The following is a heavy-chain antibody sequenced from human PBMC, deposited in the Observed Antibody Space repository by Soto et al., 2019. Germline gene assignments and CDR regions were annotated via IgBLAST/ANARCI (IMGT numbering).Heavy chain of an antibody. D-gene: IGHD1-26*01. CDR2: IIPIFGTA. CDR3: ASLGRGRGSYPSHYYYGMDV. Sequence: QVQLVQSGAEVKKPGSSVKVSCKASGGTFSSYAISWVRQAPGQGLEWMGGIIPIFGTANYAQKFQGRVTITADKSTSTAYRELSSLRAEDTAVYYCASLGRGRGSYPSHYYYGMDVWGQGTTVTVSS. CDR1: GGTFSSYA. J-gene: IGHJ6*02. V-gene: IGHV1-69*06.